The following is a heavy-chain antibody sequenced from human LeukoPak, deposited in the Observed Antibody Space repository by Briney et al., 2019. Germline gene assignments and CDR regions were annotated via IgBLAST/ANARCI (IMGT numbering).Heavy chain of an antibody. CDR1: GGSISSGDYY. Sequence: PSETLSLTCTVSGGSISSGDYYWSWIRQPPGKGLEWIGYIYYSGSTYYNPSLKSRVTISVDTSKNQFSLKLSSVTAADTAVYYRARDPAMENAFDIWGQGTMVTVSS. CDR3: ARDPAMENAFDI. V-gene: IGHV4-30-4*01. J-gene: IGHJ3*02. D-gene: IGHD5-18*01. CDR2: IYYSGST.